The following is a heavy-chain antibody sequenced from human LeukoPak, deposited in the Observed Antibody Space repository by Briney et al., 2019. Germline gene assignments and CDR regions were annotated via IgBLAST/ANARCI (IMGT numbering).Heavy chain of an antibody. V-gene: IGHV4-61*02. J-gene: IGHJ6*03. CDR3: ARALGSSFPYYYYYMDV. D-gene: IGHD6-13*01. CDR2: IYTSGST. CDR1: GGSISSGSYY. Sequence: SQTLSLTCTVSGGSISSGSYYWSWLRQPAGKGLEWIGRIYTSGSTNYNPSLKSRVTISADTSKNQFSLKLSSVTAADTAVYYCARALGSSFPYYYYYMDVWGKGTTVTVSS.